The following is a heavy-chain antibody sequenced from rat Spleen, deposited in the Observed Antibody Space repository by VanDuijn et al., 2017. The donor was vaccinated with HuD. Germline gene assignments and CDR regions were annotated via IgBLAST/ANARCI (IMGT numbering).Heavy chain of an antibody. CDR3: TTKGYYDGSPLFDY. CDR1: GFTFSNYY. D-gene: IGHD1-12*02. J-gene: IGHJ2*01. V-gene: IGHV5-27*01. CDR2: ISTGGGST. Sequence: EVQLVESGGGLVQPGRSLKLSCAASGFTFSNYYMAWVRQAPTKGLEWVAYISTGGGSTYYRDSVKGRFTISRDNAKSTLYLQMDSLRSEDTATYYCTTKGYYDGSPLFDYWGQGVMVTVSS.